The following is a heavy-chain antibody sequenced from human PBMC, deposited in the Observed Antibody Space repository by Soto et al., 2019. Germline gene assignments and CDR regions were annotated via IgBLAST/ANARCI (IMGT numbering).Heavy chain of an antibody. CDR1: GFTFSNVW. CDR2: IKRKIDGETT. V-gene: IGHV3-15*01. J-gene: IGHJ4*02. Sequence: EVQLVESGGGLVKPGGSLRLTCVASGFTFSNVWMTWFRQAPGRGLEWVGRIKRKIDGETTDYAAPVKGRFTISRDDSEYTLYLQMNNLKTDDTAVYYCARNYGTADYWGQGILVAVSS. CDR3: ARNYGTADY. D-gene: IGHD1-7*01.